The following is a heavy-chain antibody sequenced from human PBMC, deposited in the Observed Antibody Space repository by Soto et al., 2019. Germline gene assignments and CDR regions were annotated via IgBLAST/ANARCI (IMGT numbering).Heavy chain of an antibody. Sequence: TLSVTCAVCGGSVTSGGCSWSWVRRRPGKGPEWIGYIYHSGSTYYHPSLTSRVTISVDRSKNPFPLKLSSVTAADTAVYYCARALEYDYVWGSYRRGDAFDIWGQGTMVT. CDR3: ARALEYDYVWGSYRRGDAFDI. CDR2: IYHSGST. CDR1: GGSVTSGGCS. V-gene: IGHV4-30-2*01. J-gene: IGHJ3*02. D-gene: IGHD3-16*02.